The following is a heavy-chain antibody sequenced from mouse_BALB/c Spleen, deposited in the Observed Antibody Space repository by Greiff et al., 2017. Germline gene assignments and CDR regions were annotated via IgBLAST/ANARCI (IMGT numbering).Heavy chain of an antibody. J-gene: IGHJ3*01. CDR2: IHYSGST. CDR1: GYSFTSGYS. D-gene: IGHD1-1*01. CDR3: ARMGYYDAAYFDY. V-gene: IGHV3-1*02. Sequence: EVKLQESGPDLVKPSQSLSLTCTVTGYSFTSGYSWRWIRQFPGNKLEWMGYIHYSGSTNYNPSLKSRFSITRDTSKNHIFLQLKSVTTEDTATYYCARMGYYDAAYFDYWGQGTTVTVSA.